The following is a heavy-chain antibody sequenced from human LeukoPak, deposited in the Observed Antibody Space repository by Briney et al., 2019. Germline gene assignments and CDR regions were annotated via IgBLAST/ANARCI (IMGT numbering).Heavy chain of an antibody. CDR3: ARDKNYGDSWDY. CDR2: ISSSGSTI. Sequence: GGSLRLSCAASGFTFSSYEMNWVRQAPGKGLEWVSYISSSGSTIYYADSVKGRFAISRDNAKNSLYLQMNSLRAEDTAVYYCARDKNYGDSWDYWGQGTLVTVSS. J-gene: IGHJ4*02. CDR1: GFTFSSYE. V-gene: IGHV3-48*03. D-gene: IGHD4-17*01.